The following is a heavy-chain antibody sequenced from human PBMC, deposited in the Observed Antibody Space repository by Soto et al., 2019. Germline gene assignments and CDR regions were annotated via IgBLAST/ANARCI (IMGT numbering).Heavy chain of an antibody. D-gene: IGHD3-10*01. CDR1: GASISRGGSS. Sequence: SETLSLTCAVSGASISRGGSSWSWIRQAPGTGLEWIGYIYHNGITNYNPSLKSRVTISVDKSQNQFSLSLNFVTAADTAVYYCARGLAVRGCYGLDVWGQGTTVTVSS. J-gene: IGHJ6*02. V-gene: IGHV4-30-2*01. CDR2: IYHNGIT. CDR3: ARGLAVRGCYGLDV.